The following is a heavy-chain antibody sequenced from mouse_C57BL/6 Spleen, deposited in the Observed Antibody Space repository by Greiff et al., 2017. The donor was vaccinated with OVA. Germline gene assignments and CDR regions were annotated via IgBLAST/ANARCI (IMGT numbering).Heavy chain of an antibody. J-gene: IGHJ1*03. V-gene: IGHV5-17*01. D-gene: IGHD1-1*01. Sequence: EVMLVESGGGLVKPGGSLKLSCAASGFTFSDYGMHWVRQAPEKGLEWVAYISSGSSTIYYADTVKGRFTISRDNAKNTLFLQMTSLRSEDTAMYYCARDGSSYLWYFDVWGTGTTVTVSS. CDR1: GFTFSDYG. CDR2: ISSGSSTI. CDR3: ARDGSSYLWYFDV.